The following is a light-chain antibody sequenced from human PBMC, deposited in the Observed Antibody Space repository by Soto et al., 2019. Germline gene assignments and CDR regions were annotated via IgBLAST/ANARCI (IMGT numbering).Light chain of an antibody. J-gene: IGLJ1*01. Sequence: QSVLTQPPSVSGAPGQRVTISCTGSSSNIGAGYDVHWYQQLPGTAPKLLIYVNINRPSGVPDRFSGSKSGTSASLAITGLQAEDEADYYCQSYDGSLSGYVFGTGTKLTVL. CDR1: SSNIGAGYD. CDR3: QSYDGSLSGYV. V-gene: IGLV1-40*01. CDR2: VNI.